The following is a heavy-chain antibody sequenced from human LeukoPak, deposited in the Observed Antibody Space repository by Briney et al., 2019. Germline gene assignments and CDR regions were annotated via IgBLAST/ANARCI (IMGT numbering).Heavy chain of an antibody. J-gene: IGHJ4*02. V-gene: IGHV5-51*01. CDR3: ASSSGRPPYYFDY. CDR1: GYSFTSYW. Sequence: GASLQISSKGSGYSFTSYWIGWVRQMPGKGLEWMGIIYPGDSDTRYSPFFQGQVTISADKSISTAYLQWSSLKASDTAMYYCASSSGRPPYYFDYWGQGTLVTVSS. D-gene: IGHD6-19*01. CDR2: IYPGDSDT.